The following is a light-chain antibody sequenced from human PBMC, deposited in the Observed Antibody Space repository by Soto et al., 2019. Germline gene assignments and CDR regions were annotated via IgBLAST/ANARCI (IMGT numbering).Light chain of an antibody. Sequence: SVLTQPASVSGSPGQSITISCTGTSSDVGGYNYVSWYQQHPGKAPKLMIYEVSNRPSGVSNRFSGSKSGNTASLTISGLQAEDEADYYCSSYTSCSTYVFGTGTKVTVL. CDR1: SSDVGGYNY. V-gene: IGLV2-14*01. CDR3: SSYTSCSTYV. J-gene: IGLJ1*01. CDR2: EVS.